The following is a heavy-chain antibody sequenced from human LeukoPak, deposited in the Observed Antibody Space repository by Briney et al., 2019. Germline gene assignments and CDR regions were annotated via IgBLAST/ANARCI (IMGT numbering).Heavy chain of an antibody. CDR3: AKDISSGSYHWNWFDP. CDR1: GFTFSDYY. Sequence: PGGSLRLSCAASGFTFSDYYMSWIRQAPGKGLEWVSYISSSGSTIYYADSVKGRFTISRDNAKNSLYLQMNSLRAEDTALYYCAKDISSGSYHWNWFDPWGQGTLVTVSS. D-gene: IGHD1-26*01. V-gene: IGHV3-11*01. CDR2: ISSSGSTI. J-gene: IGHJ5*02.